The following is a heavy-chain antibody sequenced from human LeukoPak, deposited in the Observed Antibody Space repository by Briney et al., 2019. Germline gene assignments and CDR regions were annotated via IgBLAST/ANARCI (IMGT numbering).Heavy chain of an antibody. J-gene: IGHJ3*02. D-gene: IGHD4-17*01. CDR2: IYYSGST. Sequence: ASETLSLTCTVSGGSISSYYWSWIRQPPGKGLEWIGYIYYSGSTNYNPSLKSRVTISVDTSKNQFSLKLSPVTAADTAVYYCARVMTTATTWAFDIWGQGTMVTVSS. CDR3: ARVMTTATTWAFDI. V-gene: IGHV4-59*08. CDR1: GGSISSYY.